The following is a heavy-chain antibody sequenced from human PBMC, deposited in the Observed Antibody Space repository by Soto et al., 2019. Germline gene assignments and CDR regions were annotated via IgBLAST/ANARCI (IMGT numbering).Heavy chain of an antibody. Sequence: EASVKVSCKASGGTFSSYAISWVRQAPGQGLEWMGGIIPIFGTANYAQKFQGRVTITADESTSTAYMELSSLRSEDTAVYYCARRRLGYCSGGSCYGNWFDPWGQGTLVTVSS. CDR3: ARRRLGYCSGGSCYGNWFDP. D-gene: IGHD2-15*01. CDR2: IIPIFGTA. V-gene: IGHV1-69*13. J-gene: IGHJ5*02. CDR1: GGTFSSYA.